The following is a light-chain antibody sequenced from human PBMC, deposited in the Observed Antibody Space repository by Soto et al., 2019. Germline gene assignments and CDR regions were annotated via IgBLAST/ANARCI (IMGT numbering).Light chain of an antibody. CDR1: QAISNY. Sequence: AIRMTQSPSSVSASTGDRVTTTCRASQAISNYLAWYQQRPGRAPTLLVSGASRLESGVPSRFSGSGSGTVFTLSTGRLQSEDFATYFCQQYYNYPLTFGGGTKVDIK. V-gene: IGKV1-8*01. J-gene: IGKJ4*01. CDR2: GAS. CDR3: QQYYNYPLT.